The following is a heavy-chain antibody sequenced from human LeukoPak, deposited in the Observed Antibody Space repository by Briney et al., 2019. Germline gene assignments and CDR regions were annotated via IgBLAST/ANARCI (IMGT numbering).Heavy chain of an antibody. Sequence: PGGSLRLSCAASGFTFSSYGMHWVRQAPGKGLEWVAVISYDGSNKYYADSVKGRFTISRDNSKNTLYLQMNSLRAEDTAVYYCARGFTIFGAYGMDVWGQGTTVTVSS. CDR1: GFTFSSYG. V-gene: IGHV3-30*03. CDR3: ARGFTIFGAYGMDV. J-gene: IGHJ6*02. D-gene: IGHD3-3*01. CDR2: ISYDGSNK.